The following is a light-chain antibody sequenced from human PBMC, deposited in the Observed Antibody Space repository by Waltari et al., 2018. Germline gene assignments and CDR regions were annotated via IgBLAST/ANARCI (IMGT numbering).Light chain of an antibody. J-gene: IGKJ1*01. CDR3: QHYVGLPVS. V-gene: IGKV3-20*01. Sequence: EIVLTQSPGTLSLSPGERATFSCRASQSVGKFLAWYQKKPGQAPRLLIYDASSRATGIPDRFSGIGLGTDFSRTISRLEPEDFGVYYCQHYVGLPVSFGQGTKVGIK. CDR2: DAS. CDR1: QSVGKF.